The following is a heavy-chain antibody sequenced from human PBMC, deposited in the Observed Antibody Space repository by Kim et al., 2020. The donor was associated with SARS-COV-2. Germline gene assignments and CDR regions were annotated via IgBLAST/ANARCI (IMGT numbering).Heavy chain of an antibody. Sequence: RFTISRDNSKNTLYLQMNSLRAEDTAVYYCAKDPFRAVAGYPFSTEYFQHWGQGTLVTVSS. V-gene: IGHV3-23*01. J-gene: IGHJ1*01. CDR3: AKDPFRAVAGYPFSTEYFQH. D-gene: IGHD6-19*01.